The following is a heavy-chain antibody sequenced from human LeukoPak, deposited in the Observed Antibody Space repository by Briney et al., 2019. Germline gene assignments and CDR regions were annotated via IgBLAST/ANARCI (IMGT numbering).Heavy chain of an antibody. CDR1: GYSFTTNG. CDR2: ISTDSGET. Sequence: PVASVKVSCKASGYSFTTNGITWVRQAPGQGLEWMGWISTDSGETNYAQKFQARVIMTTDTSTRTAYMELRSLRSDDTAVYYCARDRDHAFDIWGQGTRVT. V-gene: IGHV1-18*01. D-gene: IGHD5-24*01. J-gene: IGHJ3*02. CDR3: ARDRDHAFDI.